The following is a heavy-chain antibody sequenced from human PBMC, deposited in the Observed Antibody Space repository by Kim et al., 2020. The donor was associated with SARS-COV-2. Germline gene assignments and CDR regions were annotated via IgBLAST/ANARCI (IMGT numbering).Heavy chain of an antibody. CDR2: IYYSGST. J-gene: IGHJ4*02. Sequence: SETLSLTCTVSGGSVSSGSYYWSWIRQPPGKGLEWIGYIYYSGSTNYNPSLKSRVTISVDTSKNQFSLKLSSVTAADTAVYYCARVWELGGWSLGPLDYWGQGTLVTVSS. CDR3: ARVWELGGWSLGPLDY. D-gene: IGHD1-26*01. CDR1: GGSVSSGSYY. V-gene: IGHV4-61*01.